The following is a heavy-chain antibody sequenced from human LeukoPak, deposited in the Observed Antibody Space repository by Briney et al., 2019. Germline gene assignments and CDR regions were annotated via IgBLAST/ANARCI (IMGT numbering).Heavy chain of an antibody. CDR2: ISGSGGSI. D-gene: IGHD5-18*01. CDR1: GFTFSDYV. J-gene: IGHJ4*02. Sequence: PGGSLRLSCAAPGFTFSDYVMSWVRQAPGKGLEWVSGISGSGGSIYYADSVKGRFTISRDSSKNTLNLQMNSLRAEDTAVYYCAKHGDTAMWLDYWGQGTLVTVSS. V-gene: IGHV3-23*01. CDR3: AKHGDTAMWLDY.